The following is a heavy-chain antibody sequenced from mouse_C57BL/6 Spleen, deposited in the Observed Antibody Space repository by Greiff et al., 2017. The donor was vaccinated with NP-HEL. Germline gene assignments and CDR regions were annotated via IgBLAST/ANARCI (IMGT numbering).Heavy chain of an antibody. CDR3: ARSRDYDLSYWYFDV. Sequence: QQQSGAELARPGASVKLSCKASGYTFTSYGISWVKQRTGQGLEWIGEIYPRSGNTYYNEKFKGKATLTADKSSSTAYMELRSLTSEDSAVYFCARSRDYDLSYWYFDVWGTGTTVTVSS. J-gene: IGHJ1*03. CDR2: IYPRSGNT. V-gene: IGHV1-81*01. CDR1: GYTFTSYG. D-gene: IGHD2-4*01.